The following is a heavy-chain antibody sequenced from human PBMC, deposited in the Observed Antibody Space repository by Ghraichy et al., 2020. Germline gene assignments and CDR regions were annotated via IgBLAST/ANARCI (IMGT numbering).Heavy chain of an antibody. J-gene: IGHJ6*03. Sequence: SETLSLTCTVSGDTINDYYWSWIRQPPGKGLEWIGYIYYLGKTNYNPSLETRVTISVDTSENQFSLKLSSVTAADTAVYYCARHRPHYYYMDVWGKGTTVTVSS. CDR2: IYYLGKT. CDR3: ARHRPHYYYMDV. CDR1: GDTINDYY. V-gene: IGHV4-59*08.